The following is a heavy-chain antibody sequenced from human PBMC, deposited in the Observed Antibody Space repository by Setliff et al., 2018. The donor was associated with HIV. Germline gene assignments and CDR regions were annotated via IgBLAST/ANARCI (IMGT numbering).Heavy chain of an antibody. CDR1: GGSMSSSGPGYY. J-gene: IGHJ5*02. Sequence: SETLSLTCTVSGGSMSSSGPGYYWGWVRQTPGGGLEWIGSVYYRGRTYYNPSLKSRVTISVDTSKNQLSLRLTSMAAADTAMYYCARLSSGWYNWFDPWGQGTLVTVSS. V-gene: IGHV4-39*01. CDR3: ARLSSGWYNWFDP. CDR2: VYYRGRT. D-gene: IGHD6-19*01.